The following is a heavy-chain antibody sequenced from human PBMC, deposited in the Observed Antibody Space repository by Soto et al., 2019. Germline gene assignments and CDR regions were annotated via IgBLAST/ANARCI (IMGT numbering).Heavy chain of an antibody. J-gene: IGHJ3*02. V-gene: IGHV3-48*01. CDR1: GFTFSSYS. CDR2: ISSSSSTI. Sequence: GGSLRLSCAASGFTFSSYSMNWVRQAPGKGLEWVSYISSSSSTIYYADSVKGRFTISRDNAKNSLYLQMNSLRAEDTAVYYCARMVGFDWLLYDAFEIWGQGTMVTVS. D-gene: IGHD3-9*01. CDR3: ARMVGFDWLLYDAFEI.